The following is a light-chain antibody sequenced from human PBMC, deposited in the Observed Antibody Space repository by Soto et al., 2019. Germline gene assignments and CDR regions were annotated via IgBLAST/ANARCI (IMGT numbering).Light chain of an antibody. J-gene: IGKJ2*01. Sequence: EIVMTQSPATLSVSPGERAALSCRASQSVSSNFAWYQQKPGQAPRLLIYGASTSATGIPARFSGSGSGTEFTLTISSRQSEDFAVYYCQQYNNWPYTFGQGNKLEIK. CDR3: QQYNNWPYT. CDR2: GAS. V-gene: IGKV3-15*01. CDR1: QSVSSN.